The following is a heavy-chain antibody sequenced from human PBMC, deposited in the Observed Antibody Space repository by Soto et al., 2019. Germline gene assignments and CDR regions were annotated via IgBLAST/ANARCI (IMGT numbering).Heavy chain of an antibody. CDR1: GFTFSSYE. Sequence: GGSLRLSCAASGFTFSSYEMNWVRQAPGKGLEWVSYISSSGSTIYYADSVKGRFTISRDNAKNSLYLQMNSLRAEDTAVYYCARGAVADTTDYWGQGTLVTVSS. CDR2: ISSSGSTI. D-gene: IGHD6-19*01. CDR3: ARGAVADTTDY. V-gene: IGHV3-48*03. J-gene: IGHJ4*02.